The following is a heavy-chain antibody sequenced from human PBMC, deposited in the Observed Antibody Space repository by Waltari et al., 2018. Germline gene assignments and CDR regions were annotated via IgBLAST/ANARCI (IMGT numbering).Heavy chain of an antibody. D-gene: IGHD5-12*01. Sequence: QLQLQESRPGLVTPSETLSLTCSVSGGSITNTKHYWRGIRQPPGQGLEWIGTMSYLGATYSSLALKGRVTISRDTSTNQLSRKWGSVTAADTAMYYCVTYIGASVGTEALDVWGQGTMVTVS. CDR1: GGSITNTKHY. CDR2: MSYLGAT. J-gene: IGHJ3*01. V-gene: IGHV4-39*01. CDR3: VTYIGASVGTEALDV.